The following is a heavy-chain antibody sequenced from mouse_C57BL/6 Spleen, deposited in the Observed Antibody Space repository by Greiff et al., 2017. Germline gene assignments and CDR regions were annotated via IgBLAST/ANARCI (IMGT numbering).Heavy chain of an antibody. CDR1: GYSITSGYY. CDR3: ARVGDYDVGAMDY. CDR2: ISYDGSN. D-gene: IGHD2-4*01. J-gene: IGHJ4*01. V-gene: IGHV3-6*01. Sequence: EVKLQESGPGLVKPSQSLSLTCSVTGYSITSGYYWNWIRQFPGNKLEWMGYISYDGSNNYNPSLKNRISITRDPSKNQFFLKLNSLTTEDTATYYCARVGDYDVGAMDYWGQGTSVTVSS.